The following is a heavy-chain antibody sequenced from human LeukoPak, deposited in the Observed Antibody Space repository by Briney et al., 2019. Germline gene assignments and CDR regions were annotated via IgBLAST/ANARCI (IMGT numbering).Heavy chain of an antibody. CDR1: GFTFSSYG. J-gene: IGHJ4*02. CDR3: ARVSAPGTSGWYFGY. D-gene: IGHD6-19*01. V-gene: IGHV3-48*02. CDR2: ISTSSNRI. Sequence: GGSLRLSCAASGFTFSSYGMNWVRQAPGKGLEWVSYISTSSNRIDYADSAKGRFTMSRDNAKNLLYLQMNSLRDEDTAMYYCARVSAPGTSGWYFGYWGQGTLVTVSS.